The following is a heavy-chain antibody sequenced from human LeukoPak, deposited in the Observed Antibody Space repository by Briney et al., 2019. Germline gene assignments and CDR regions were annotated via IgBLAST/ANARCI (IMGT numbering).Heavy chain of an antibody. CDR1: GGSFSGYY. V-gene: IGHV4-34*01. Sequence: SETLSLTCAVYGGSFSGYYWSWIRQPPGKGLEWIGEINHSGSANYNPSLKSRVTISVDTSKNQFSLKLSSVTAADTAVYYCARLDYVWGSYYYWGQGTLVTVSS. D-gene: IGHD3-16*01. CDR2: INHSGSA. J-gene: IGHJ4*02. CDR3: ARLDYVWGSYYY.